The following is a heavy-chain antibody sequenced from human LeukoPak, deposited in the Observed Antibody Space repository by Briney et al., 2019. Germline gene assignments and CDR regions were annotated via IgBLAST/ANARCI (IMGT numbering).Heavy chain of an antibody. D-gene: IGHD2-2*01. Sequence: SETLSLTCTVSGGSISSYYWSWIRQPPGKGLEWIGYIYYSGSTYYNPSLKSRVTISVDTSKNQLSLKLSSVTAADTAVYYCARAPYCSSTSCYYNWFDPWGQGTLVTVSS. CDR1: GGSISSYY. J-gene: IGHJ5*02. CDR3: ARAPYCSSTSCYYNWFDP. V-gene: IGHV4-59*12. CDR2: IYYSGST.